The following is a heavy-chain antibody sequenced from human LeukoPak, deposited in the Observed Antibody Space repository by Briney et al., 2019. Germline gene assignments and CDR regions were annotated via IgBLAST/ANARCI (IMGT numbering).Heavy chain of an antibody. CDR3: TTWLPADAFDI. D-gene: IGHD5-18*01. CDR1: GFTFSGSV. CDR2: IRSKANSYAT. V-gene: IGHV3-73*01. J-gene: IGHJ3*02. Sequence: PGGSLRLSCAASGFTFSGSVIHWVRQASGKGLEWVGRIRSKANSYATAYAASVKGRFTISRDDSKNTLYLQMNSLKTEDTAVYYCTTWLPADAFDIWGQGTMVTVSS.